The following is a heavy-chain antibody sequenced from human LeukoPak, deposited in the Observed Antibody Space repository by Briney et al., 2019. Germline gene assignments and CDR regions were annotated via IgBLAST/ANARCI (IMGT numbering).Heavy chain of an antibody. D-gene: IGHD3-22*01. J-gene: IGHJ4*02. CDR1: GYTFTSYY. Sequence: ASVKVSCKASGYTFTSYYMHWVRQAPGQGLEWMGIINPSGGSTSFAQKFQGRVTMTRDMSTSTVYMELSSLRSEDTAVYYCARVWGSGYYYAHFDYWGQGTLVTVSS. CDR2: INPSGGST. V-gene: IGHV1-46*01. CDR3: ARVWGSGYYYAHFDY.